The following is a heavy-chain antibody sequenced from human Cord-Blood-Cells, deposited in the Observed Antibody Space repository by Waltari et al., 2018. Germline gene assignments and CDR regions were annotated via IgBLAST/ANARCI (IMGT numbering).Heavy chain of an antibody. J-gene: IGHJ4*02. CDR3: ARDLRVRFLEWLFDY. D-gene: IGHD3-3*01. V-gene: IGHV4-38-2*02. Sequence: QVQLQESGPGLVKPSETLSLTCTVSGYSISSGYYWGWIRQPPGKGLEWIGSIYHSGSSYYNPSLKSRVTISGDTSKNQFSLKRSSVTAADTAVYYCARDLRVRFLEWLFDYWGQGTLVTVSS. CDR2: IYHSGSS. CDR1: GYSISSGYY.